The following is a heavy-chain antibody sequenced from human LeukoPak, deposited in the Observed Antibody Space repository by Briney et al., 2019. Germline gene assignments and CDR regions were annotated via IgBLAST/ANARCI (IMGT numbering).Heavy chain of an antibody. Sequence: PGRSLRLSCAASGFTFSNYGMHWARQAPGKGLEWVAAISFDGSIDSVKGRFTISRDNSKNTLYLQMNSLRPEDTAVYYCAKTIGIAAAGHFDYWGQGTLVTVSS. V-gene: IGHV3-30*18. CDR2: ISFDGS. D-gene: IGHD6-13*01. CDR3: AKTIGIAAAGHFDY. J-gene: IGHJ4*02. CDR1: GFTFSNYG.